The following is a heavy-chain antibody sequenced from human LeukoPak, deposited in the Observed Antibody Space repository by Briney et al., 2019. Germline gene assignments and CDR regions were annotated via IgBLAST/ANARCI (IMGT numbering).Heavy chain of an antibody. CDR1: GVSISSYY. J-gene: IGHJ6*02. V-gene: IGHV4-59*01. CDR2: IYYSGST. CDR3: ARGLSTADV. Sequence: SETLSLTGTVSGVSISSYYWSWIRQPPGNELECIGYIYYSGSTNYNPSLKSPITISVDTSKNQFPLKLSSVTAADTAVYSCARGLSTADVWGQGTTVTVSS. D-gene: IGHD2-2*01.